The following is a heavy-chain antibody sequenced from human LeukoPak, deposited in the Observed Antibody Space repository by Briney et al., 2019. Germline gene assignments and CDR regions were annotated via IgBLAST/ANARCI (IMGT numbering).Heavy chain of an antibody. J-gene: IGHJ5*02. V-gene: IGHV4-34*01. D-gene: IGHD6-13*01. CDR3: ARLVAVGTNRFDP. Sequence: SETLSLTCAVYGGSFSGYYWSWIRQPPGKGLEWIGEINHSGSTNYNPSLKSRVTISVDTSKNQFSLKLSSVTAADTAVYYCARLVAVGTNRFDPWGQGTLITVSS. CDR2: INHSGST. CDR1: GGSFSGYY.